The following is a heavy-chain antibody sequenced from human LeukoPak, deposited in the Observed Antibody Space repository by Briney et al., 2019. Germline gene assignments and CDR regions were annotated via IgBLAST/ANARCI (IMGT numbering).Heavy chain of an antibody. V-gene: IGHV1-18*01. CDR3: ARDIKRSRARWENLGFDP. CDR1: GYTFTSYG. Sequence: ASVKVSCKASGYTFTSYGISWVRQAPGQGLEWMGWISAYNGNTNYAQKFQGRVTMTTDTSTSTAYMELRSLRSDDTAMYYCARDIKRSRARWENLGFDPWGQGTLVTVSS. D-gene: IGHD1-14*01. J-gene: IGHJ5*02. CDR2: ISAYNGNT.